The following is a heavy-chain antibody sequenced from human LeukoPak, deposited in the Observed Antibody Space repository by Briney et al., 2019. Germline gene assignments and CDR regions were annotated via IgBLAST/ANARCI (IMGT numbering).Heavy chain of an antibody. CDR2: ISSNSDYI. CDR3: ARGVDY. CDR1: GFTFSSYS. Sequence: GGSLRLSCAASGFTFSSYSMNWVRQAPGKGLGWVSSISSNSDYIYYADSVKGRFTISRDNAKNSLYLQMNSLRAEDTAMYYCARGVDYWGQGTLVTVSS. V-gene: IGHV3-21*01. J-gene: IGHJ4*02.